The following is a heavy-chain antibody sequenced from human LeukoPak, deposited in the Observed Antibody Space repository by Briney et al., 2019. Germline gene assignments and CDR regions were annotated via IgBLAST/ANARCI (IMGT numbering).Heavy chain of an antibody. V-gene: IGHV3-23*01. CDR2: ISGSGSST. J-gene: IGHJ4*02. CDR1: GFTFSSYA. Sequence: GGSLRLSCAASGFTFSSYAMSWVRQAPGKGLEWVSAISGSGSSTYYADSVKGRFTISRDNSKNTLYLQMNSLRAEDTAVFYCAKGILHIAAAGSADYWGQGTLVTVSS. CDR3: AKGILHIAAAGSADY. D-gene: IGHD6-13*01.